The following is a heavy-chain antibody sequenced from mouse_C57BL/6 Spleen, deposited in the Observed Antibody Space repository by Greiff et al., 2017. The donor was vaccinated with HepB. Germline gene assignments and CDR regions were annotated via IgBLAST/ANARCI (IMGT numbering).Heavy chain of an antibody. CDR3: ARHTTVVEREYYFDY. Sequence: EVHLVESGGDLVKPGGSLKLSCAASGFTFSSYGMSWVRQTPDKRLEWVATISSGGSYTYYPDSVKGRFTIARDNAKNTLYLQMSSLKSEDTAMYYCARHTTVVEREYYFDYWGQGTTLTVSS. D-gene: IGHD1-1*01. J-gene: IGHJ2*01. CDR2: ISSGGSYT. V-gene: IGHV5-6*01. CDR1: GFTFSSYG.